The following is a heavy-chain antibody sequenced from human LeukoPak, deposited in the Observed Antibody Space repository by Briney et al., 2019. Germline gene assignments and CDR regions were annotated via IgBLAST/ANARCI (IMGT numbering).Heavy chain of an antibody. CDR1: GFTFSKYW. Sequence: GSLRLSCAASGFTFSKYWMHWVRQAPGKGLVWVSRINSAGTTTNYADSVKGRFTISRDNAKNTVYLQMNSLRAEDTAVYYCVREADYDFWSGSSYWGRGTLVTVSS. V-gene: IGHV3-74*01. D-gene: IGHD3-3*01. J-gene: IGHJ4*02. CDR2: INSAGTTT. CDR3: VREADYDFWSGSSY.